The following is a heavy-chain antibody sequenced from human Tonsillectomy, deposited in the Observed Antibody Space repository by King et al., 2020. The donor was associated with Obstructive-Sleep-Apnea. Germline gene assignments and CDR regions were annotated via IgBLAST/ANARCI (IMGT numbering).Heavy chain of an antibody. V-gene: IGHV3-64*01. J-gene: IGHJ6*02. Sequence: VQLVESGGGLVQPGGSLRLSCTASGFTFSIFAIHWVRQAPGKGLEYVSAISSNGGSTFYANSVKGRFTISRDNSKNTLYLQMGSQRAEDMAVYYCARGGGVDYYESSGYATYGMDVWGQGTTVTVSS. D-gene: IGHD3-22*01. CDR2: ISSNGGST. CDR1: GFTFSIFA. CDR3: ARGGGVDYYESSGYATYGMDV.